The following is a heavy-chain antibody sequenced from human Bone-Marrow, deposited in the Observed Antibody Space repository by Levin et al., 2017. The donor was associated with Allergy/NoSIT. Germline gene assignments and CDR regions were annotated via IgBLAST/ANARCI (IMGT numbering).Heavy chain of an antibody. J-gene: IGHJ4*02. CDR3: ARGDRYAYDN. Sequence: EASVKVSCKASGYTFTDFNIHWVRQAPGQGLEWMGRIIGNSGNTNYAQKFQGRVTVTRDTSISTVYMELSSLRSDDTAVYYCARGDRYAYDNWGQGTLVTVSS. CDR2: IIGNSGNT. CDR1: GYTFTDFN. V-gene: IGHV1-2*06. D-gene: IGHD2-2*01.